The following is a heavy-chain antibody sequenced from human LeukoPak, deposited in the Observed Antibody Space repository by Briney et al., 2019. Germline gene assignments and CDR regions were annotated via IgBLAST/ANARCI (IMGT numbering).Heavy chain of an antibody. V-gene: IGHV3-23*01. Sequence: PGGSLRLSCAVSGFTFSSYAMSWVRQAPGKGLEWVSAISGSGGSTYHADSVKGRFTISRDNSKNTLYLQMNSLRAEDTAVYYCAKVHSLLYGSGSSDYWGQGTLVTVSS. J-gene: IGHJ4*02. D-gene: IGHD3-10*01. CDR2: ISGSGGST. CDR3: AKVHSLLYGSGSSDY. CDR1: GFTFSSYA.